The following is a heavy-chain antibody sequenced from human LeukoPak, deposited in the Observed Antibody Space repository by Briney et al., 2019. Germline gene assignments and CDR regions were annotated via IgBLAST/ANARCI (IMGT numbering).Heavy chain of an antibody. CDR3: ARDRFTMVRGVRPTVDY. V-gene: IGHV1-2*02. CDR2: INPNSGGT. CDR1: GYTFTSYY. D-gene: IGHD3-10*01. J-gene: IGHJ4*02. Sequence: ASVKVSCKASGYTFTSYYMHWVRQAPGQGLEWMGWINPNSGGTNYAQKFQGRVTMTRDTSISTAYMELSRLRSDDTAVYYCARDRFTMVRGVRPTVDYWGQGTLATVSS.